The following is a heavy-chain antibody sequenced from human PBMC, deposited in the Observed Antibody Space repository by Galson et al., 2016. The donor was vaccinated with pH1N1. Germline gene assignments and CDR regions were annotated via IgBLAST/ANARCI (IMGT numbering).Heavy chain of an antibody. CDR2: INQDGGRK. J-gene: IGHJ4*02. D-gene: IGHD1-26*01. CDR3: ATEDYYTSLY. V-gene: IGHV3-7*01. CDR1: GFIFSDYW. Sequence: SLRLSCAASGFIFSDYWMSWVRQAPGKGLEWVAKINQDGGRKYYVDSMKGRCTISRDNAENSLSLQMNSLRVEDTALYYCATEDYYTSLYWGKGILVTVS.